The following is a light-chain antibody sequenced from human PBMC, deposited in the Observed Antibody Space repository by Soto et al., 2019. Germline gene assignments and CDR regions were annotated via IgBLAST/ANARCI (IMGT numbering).Light chain of an antibody. Sequence: DVVMTQSPLSLPVTLGQPASISCRSSQTLVYSTGDIFLNWFHQRPGQSPRRLIYKVSNRDAGGSDRFSGSRSGTDVTLKISRVEAYDVAGYYCMQAAHWPWTFGEGTTVEIK. J-gene: IGKJ1*01. CDR3: MQAAHWPWT. CDR1: QTLVYSTGDIF. V-gene: IGKV2-30*01. CDR2: KVS.